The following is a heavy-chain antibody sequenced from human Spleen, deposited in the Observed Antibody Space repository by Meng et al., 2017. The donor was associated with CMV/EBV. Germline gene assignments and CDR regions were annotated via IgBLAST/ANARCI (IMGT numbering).Heavy chain of an antibody. Sequence: ASVKVSCKTSGFTFTDYYFHWVRQAPVQGLEWMGWINPNSGGTKYAQKFQGRVTMTRDTSISTAYMDLSRLRSDDTAVYYCATPRLRWSISFDYWGQGTLVTVSS. CDR2: INPNSGGT. CDR1: GFTFTDYY. J-gene: IGHJ4*02. CDR3: ATPRLRWSISFDY. D-gene: IGHD4-23*01. V-gene: IGHV1-2*02.